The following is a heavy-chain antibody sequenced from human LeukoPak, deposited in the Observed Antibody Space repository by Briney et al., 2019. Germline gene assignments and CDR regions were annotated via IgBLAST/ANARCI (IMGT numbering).Heavy chain of an antibody. CDR1: GYTFTGYF. Sequence: ASVKVSCKTSGYTFTGYFIHWMRQAPGQGPEWMGWINANSGDTHYALKFQGRVFMTRDTSISTVYMELSRLTTDDTAVYFCARDPSPYTGSYFDYWGQGTLVTVSS. CDR3: ARDPSPYTGSYFDY. D-gene: IGHD1-26*01. V-gene: IGHV1-2*02. CDR2: INANSGDT. J-gene: IGHJ4*02.